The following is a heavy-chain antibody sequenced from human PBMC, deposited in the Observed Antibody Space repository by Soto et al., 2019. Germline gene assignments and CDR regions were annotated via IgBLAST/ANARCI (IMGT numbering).Heavy chain of an antibody. CDR1: GGSMYRSGCY. CDR2: IDYNGVT. D-gene: IGHD2-15*01. J-gene: IGHJ4*02. V-gene: IGHV4-39*01. Sequence: SETLSLTCTVSGGSMYRSGCYWGWIRQPPGRGLEWIGNIDYNGVTYSNPSLKSRVTISRDTSKNQFSLKLTSVTAADTALYYCGKVLVGATGHTDSDSWGPGTLVTVSS. CDR3: GKVLVGATGHTDSDS.